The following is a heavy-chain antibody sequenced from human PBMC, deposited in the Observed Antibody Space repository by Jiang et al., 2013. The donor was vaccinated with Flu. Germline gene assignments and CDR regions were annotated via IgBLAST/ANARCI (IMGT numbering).Heavy chain of an antibody. Sequence: LLKPSETLSLTCTVSGDSSSRYYWSWIRQPPGKELEWIGYISYSGRTNYSPSLKSRVNISGDMSKMQFSLKLSSVTAADTAVYYCARGLGLTYDSPTVRAFDIWGQGTMVTVSS. J-gene: IGHJ3*02. CDR2: ISYSGRT. D-gene: IGHD3-22*01. V-gene: IGHV4-59*01. CDR1: GDSSSRYY. CDR3: ARGLGLTYDSPTVRAFDI.